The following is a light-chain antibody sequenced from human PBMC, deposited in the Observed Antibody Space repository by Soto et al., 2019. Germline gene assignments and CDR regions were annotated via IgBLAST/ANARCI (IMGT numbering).Light chain of an antibody. V-gene: IGLV2-14*03. Sequence: QSALTQPASVSGSPGQSIAISCTGTSSDVGAYDFVSWYQQHPDKAPKLMIYEVSNRPSGVSDRFSGSKSVNTATLTISGFQAEDEADYYCSSYTTSSTRVFGTGTRSPS. CDR3: SSYTTSSTRV. CDR1: SSDVGAYDF. CDR2: EVS. J-gene: IGLJ1*01.